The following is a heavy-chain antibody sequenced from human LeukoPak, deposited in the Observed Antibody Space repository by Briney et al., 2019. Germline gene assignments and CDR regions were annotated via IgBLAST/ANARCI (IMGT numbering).Heavy chain of an antibody. Sequence: PGGSLRLSCAASGFTFSSYWMNWARQAPGKGLEWVASINHNGNVNYYVDSVKGRFAISRGNAKNSLYLQMSNLRAEDTAVYLCARGGGLDVWGQGATVTVSS. V-gene: IGHV3-7*03. J-gene: IGHJ6*02. CDR2: INHNGNVN. CDR3: ARGGGLDV. CDR1: GFTFSSYW. D-gene: IGHD3-16*01.